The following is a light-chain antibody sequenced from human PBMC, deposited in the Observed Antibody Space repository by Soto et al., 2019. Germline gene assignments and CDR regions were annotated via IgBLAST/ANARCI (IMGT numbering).Light chain of an antibody. J-gene: IGKJ4*01. CDR3: LQDYNYPLT. Sequence: AIQMTQSPSSLSASVGDRVTITCRASQDIRSNLDWYQQKPGKAPKLLIYDVSNLQSGVPSRFSGSGSGTDFTLTISRLQPEDFATYYCLQDYNYPLTFGGGTRVEI. V-gene: IGKV1-6*01. CDR1: QDIRSN. CDR2: DVS.